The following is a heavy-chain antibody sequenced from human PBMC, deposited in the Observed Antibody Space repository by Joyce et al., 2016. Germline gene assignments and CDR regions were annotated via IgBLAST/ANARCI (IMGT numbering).Heavy chain of an antibody. J-gene: IGHJ6*03. Sequence: QLQLQESGPGLVKPSETLSLTCTVSGGSISSSSYYWVWIRQPPGKELEWIGSFYYSESTYYNPSLKSRVTISVDTSKNQFSLKLSSVTAADTAVYYCSSGYSSRYYMDVWGKGTTVTVSS. CDR2: FYYSEST. CDR1: GGSISSSSYY. D-gene: IGHD6-13*01. V-gene: IGHV4-39*07. CDR3: SSGYSSRYYMDV.